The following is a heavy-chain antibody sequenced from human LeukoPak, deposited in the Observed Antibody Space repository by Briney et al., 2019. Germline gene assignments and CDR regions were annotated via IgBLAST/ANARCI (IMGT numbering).Heavy chain of an antibody. CDR3: ARLPGAKWELPTTPFDY. CDR2: IYPGDSDT. D-gene: IGHD1-26*01. V-gene: IGHV5-51*01. J-gene: IGHJ4*02. Sequence: GESLKISCKGSGYSFTSYWIGWVRQMPGKGLGWMVIIYPGDSDTRYSPSFQGQVTISADKSISTAYLQWSSLKASDTAMYYCARLPGAKWELPTTPFDYWGQGTLVTVSS. CDR1: GYSFTSYW.